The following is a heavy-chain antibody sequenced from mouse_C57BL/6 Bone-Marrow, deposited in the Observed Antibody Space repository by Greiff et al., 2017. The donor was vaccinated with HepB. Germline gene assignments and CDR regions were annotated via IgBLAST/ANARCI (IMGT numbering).Heavy chain of an antibody. CDR1: GFTFSDYG. D-gene: IGHD1-1*01. CDR3: ARVYYYGSSYVNFDY. CDR2: ISSGSSTI. Sequence: EVQWVESGGGLVKPGGSLKLSCAASGFTFSDYGMHWVRQAPEKGLEWVAYISSGSSTIYYADTVKGRFTISRDNAKNTLFLQMTSLRSEDTAMYYCARVYYYGSSYVNFDYWGQGTTLTVSS. J-gene: IGHJ2*01. V-gene: IGHV5-17*01.